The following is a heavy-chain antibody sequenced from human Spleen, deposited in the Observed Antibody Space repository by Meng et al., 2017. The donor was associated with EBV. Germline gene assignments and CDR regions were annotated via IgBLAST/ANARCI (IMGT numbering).Heavy chain of an antibody. CDR1: GGIFSTSG. J-gene: IGHJ4*02. CDR3: ASLWDGDYQYYFDY. D-gene: IGHD4-17*01. Sequence: QGQLVQSGVEVKKPGSSVKVSCKGFGGIFSTSGISWVRQAPGQGLEWMGGLIPIFGTTNYAQKFQGRVTITADKSTSTTYMELSSLRSEDTAVYYCASLWDGDYQYYFDYWGQGTLVTVSS. V-gene: IGHV1-69*06. CDR2: LIPIFGTT.